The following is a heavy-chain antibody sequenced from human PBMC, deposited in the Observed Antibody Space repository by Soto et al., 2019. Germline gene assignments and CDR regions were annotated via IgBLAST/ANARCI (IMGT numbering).Heavy chain of an antibody. CDR2: ISGSGGST. J-gene: IGHJ4*02. V-gene: IGHV3-23*01. D-gene: IGHD1-26*01. CDR3: AKYIVGATHGYFDY. Sequence: RGGSLRLSCAASGFTFSSYAMSWVRQAPGKGLEWVSAISGSGGSTYYADSVKGRFTISRDNSKNTLYLQMNSLRAEDTAVYYCAKYIVGATHGYFDYWGQGTLVTVSS. CDR1: GFTFSSYA.